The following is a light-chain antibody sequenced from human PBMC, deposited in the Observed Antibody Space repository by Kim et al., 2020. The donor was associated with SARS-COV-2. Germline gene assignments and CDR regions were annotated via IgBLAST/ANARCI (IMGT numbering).Light chain of an antibody. V-gene: IGLV3-19*01. Sequence: ALGQTVRITCQGDSLRSYYASWYQQKPGQGPVLVIYGKNNRPSGIPDRFSGSSSGNTASLTITGAQAEDEADYYCNSRDSSGNHLVFGGGTKLTVL. CDR3: NSRDSSGNHLV. CDR2: GKN. J-gene: IGLJ3*02. CDR1: SLRSYY.